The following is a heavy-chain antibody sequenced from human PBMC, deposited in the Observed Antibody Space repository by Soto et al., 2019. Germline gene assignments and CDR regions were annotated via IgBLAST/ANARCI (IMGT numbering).Heavy chain of an antibody. CDR3: ARHPQRHWLPSGDYYFDY. CDR2: IYYSGST. J-gene: IGHJ4*02. V-gene: IGHV4-59*08. CDR1: GGSISSYY. D-gene: IGHD6-19*01. Sequence: PWETLSLTCTVSGGSISSYYWSWIRQPPGKGLEWIGYIYYSGSTNYNPSLKSRVTISVDTSKNQFSLKLSSVTAADTAVYYCARHPQRHWLPSGDYYFDYWGQGTLVTVSS.